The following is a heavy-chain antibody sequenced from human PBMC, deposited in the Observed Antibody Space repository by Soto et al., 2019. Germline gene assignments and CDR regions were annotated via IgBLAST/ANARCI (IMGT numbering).Heavy chain of an antibody. CDR3: ARGVTAGYNWNDCYFDY. CDR2: IYYSGST. CDR1: GGSISSGGYY. D-gene: IGHD1-20*01. Sequence: SETLSLTCTVSGGSISSGGYYWSWIRQHPGKGLEWIGYIYYSGSTYYNPSLKSRVTISVDTSKNQFSLRLSSVTAADTAVYYCARGVTAGYNWNDCYFDYWGQGTLVTVSS. J-gene: IGHJ4*02. V-gene: IGHV4-31*03.